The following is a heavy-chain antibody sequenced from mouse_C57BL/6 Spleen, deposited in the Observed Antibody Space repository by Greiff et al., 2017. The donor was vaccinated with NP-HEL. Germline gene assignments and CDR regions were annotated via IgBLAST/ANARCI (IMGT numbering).Heavy chain of an antibody. Sequence: QVQLQQSGAELVRPGASVKLSCKASGYTFTDYYINWVKQRPGQGLEWIARIYPGSGNTYYNEKFKGKATLTAEKSSSTAYMQLSSLTSEDSAVYFCARDGYDYRFAYWGQGTLVTVSA. CDR3: ARDGYDYRFAY. V-gene: IGHV1-76*01. D-gene: IGHD2-4*01. CDR2: IYPGSGNT. CDR1: GYTFTDYY. J-gene: IGHJ3*01.